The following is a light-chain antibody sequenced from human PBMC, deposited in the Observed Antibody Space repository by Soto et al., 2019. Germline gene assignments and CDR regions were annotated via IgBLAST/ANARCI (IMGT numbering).Light chain of an antibody. CDR2: EDT. V-gene: IGLV2-23*01. CDR1: SSNVGTCHL. J-gene: IGLJ3*02. CDR3: SSYEDTSASWV. Sequence: QSALTQPASVSESPGQSITISCTGSSSNVGTCHLVSWYQQHPGKAPKLMIYEDTKRPSGVSNRFSGSKSGNTASLTIYGLQPEDEADYYCSSYEDTSASWVFGGGTQLTVL.